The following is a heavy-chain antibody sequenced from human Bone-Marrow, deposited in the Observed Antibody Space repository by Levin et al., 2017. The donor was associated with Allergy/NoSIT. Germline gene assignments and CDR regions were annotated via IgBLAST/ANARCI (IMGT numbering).Heavy chain of an antibody. D-gene: IGHD4/OR15-4a*01. CDR3: AGGANSGFLRWYFDL. J-gene: IGHJ2*01. Sequence: QLGESLKISCTASGFTFSTSAMHWVRQAPGKGLEWVAVISNDGSKEFYADSVKGRFTISRDNSKNTLYLQMNSLRAEDTAVFYCAGGANSGFLRWYFDLWGRGTLVTVSS. CDR2: ISNDGSKE. V-gene: IGHV3-30*03. CDR1: GFTFSTSA.